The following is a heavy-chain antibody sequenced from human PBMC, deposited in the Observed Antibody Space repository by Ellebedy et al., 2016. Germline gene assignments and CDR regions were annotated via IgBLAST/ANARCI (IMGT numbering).Heavy chain of an antibody. D-gene: IGHD3-10*01. CDR1: GGSTRSYH. Sequence: SETLSLTCTVSGGSTRSYHWSWIRQPPGKGLEWIGYIFKSGSTNYNPSLKSRVTISVDTSENQISLKLSSVTAADTAVYYCARDRADDYGSGSYFDSWGQGTLVTVSS. V-gene: IGHV4-59*01. CDR2: IFKSGST. CDR3: ARDRADDYGSGSYFDS. J-gene: IGHJ4*02.